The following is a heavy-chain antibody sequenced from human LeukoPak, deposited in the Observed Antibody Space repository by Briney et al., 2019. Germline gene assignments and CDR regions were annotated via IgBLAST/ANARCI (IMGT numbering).Heavy chain of an antibody. CDR2: IRSTSSTT. CDR3: ARDQRSGSGTYRYDF. V-gene: IGHV3-48*04. CDR1: GFTFSSYS. Sequence: GGSLRLSCAASGFTFSSYSMNWVRQAPGKGLEWVSYIRSTSSTTYYADSVKGRFTISRDNAKNSLYLQMNSLRVEDTAVYYCARDQRSGSGTYRYDFWGRGTLVTVSS. J-gene: IGHJ4*02. D-gene: IGHD3-10*01.